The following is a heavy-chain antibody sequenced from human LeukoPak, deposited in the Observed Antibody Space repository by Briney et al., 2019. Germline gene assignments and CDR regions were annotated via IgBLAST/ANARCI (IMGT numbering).Heavy chain of an antibody. CDR2: ISSSGSTI. CDR1: GFTFSSYE. V-gene: IGHV3-48*03. Sequence: GGSLRLSCAASGFTFSSYEMNWVRQAPGKGLEWVSYISSSGSTIYYADSVKGRFTISRDNAKNSLYLQMNSLRAEDTAVYYCARPASDMATTNWGQGTLVTASS. D-gene: IGHD5-24*01. J-gene: IGHJ4*02. CDR3: ARPASDMATTN.